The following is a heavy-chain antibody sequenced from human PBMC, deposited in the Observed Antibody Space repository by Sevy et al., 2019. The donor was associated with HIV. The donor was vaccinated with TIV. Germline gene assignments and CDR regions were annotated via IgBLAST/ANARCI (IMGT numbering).Heavy chain of an antibody. CDR2: IRYDGSNK. CDR1: GFTFSSYG. Sequence: GGSLRLSCAASGFTFSSYGMHWVRQAPGKGLEWVAFIRYDGSNKYYADSVKGRFTISRDNSKNTLYLQMNSLRAEDTAVYYCAKGARGYCSSTSCYRMPFDYWGQGTLVTVSS. V-gene: IGHV3-30*02. D-gene: IGHD2-2*02. J-gene: IGHJ4*02. CDR3: AKGARGYCSSTSCYRMPFDY.